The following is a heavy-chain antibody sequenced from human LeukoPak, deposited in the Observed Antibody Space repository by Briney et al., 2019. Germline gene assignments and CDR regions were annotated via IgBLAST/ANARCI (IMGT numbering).Heavy chain of an antibody. J-gene: IGHJ6*02. CDR1: GGSISSYC. CDR3: ATLSRIAAAGTRYYYYGMDV. Sequence: SETLSLTCTVSGGSISSYCWSWIRQPPGKGLEWSGYIYYSGSSNYNPSLKSRVTISVDTSKNQFSLQLSSVTAADTAVYYCATLSRIAAAGTRYYYYGMDVWGQGTTVTVSS. CDR2: IYYSGSS. V-gene: IGHV4-59*01. D-gene: IGHD6-13*01.